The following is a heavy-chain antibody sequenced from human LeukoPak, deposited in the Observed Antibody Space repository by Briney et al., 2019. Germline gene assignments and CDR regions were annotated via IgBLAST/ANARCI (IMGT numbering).Heavy chain of an antibody. J-gene: IGHJ5*02. D-gene: IGHD2-2*01. V-gene: IGHV1-2*06. CDR3: AREVGYSTSWYGRFDP. Sequence: GASVKVSCKASGYTFTGYYLHWVRQAPGQGLEWVGRINHNTGVSDYAQKFQGRVTMTRDTSINTAYMELNRLRSDDTAVYYCAREVGYSTSWYGRFDPWGQGTLVTVSS. CDR2: INHNTGVS. CDR1: GYTFTGYY.